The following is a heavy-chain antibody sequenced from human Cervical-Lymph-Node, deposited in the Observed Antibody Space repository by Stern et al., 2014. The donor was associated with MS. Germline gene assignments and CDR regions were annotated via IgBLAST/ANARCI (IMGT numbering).Heavy chain of an antibody. D-gene: IGHD4-11*01. V-gene: IGHV1-69*09. J-gene: IGHJ6*02. CDR2: IIPILGIA. CDR1: GGTFSSYT. CDR3: ARDSATVTSFVYYGMDV. Sequence: VQLVESGAEVKKPGSSVKVSCKASGGTFSSYTISWVRQAPGQGLERMGRIIPILGIANYAQKFQGRVTITADKSTSTAYMELSSLRSEDTAVYYCARDSATVTSFVYYGMDVWGQGTTVTVSS.